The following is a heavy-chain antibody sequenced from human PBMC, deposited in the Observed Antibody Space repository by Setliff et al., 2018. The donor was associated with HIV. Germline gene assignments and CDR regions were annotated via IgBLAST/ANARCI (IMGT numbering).Heavy chain of an antibody. D-gene: IGHD4-4*01. V-gene: IGHV4-31*03. Sequence: PSETLSLTCTVSGDSINSGNYYWSWIRQHPGKGLEWIGYIYYTGKTYYNPSLESRISMSVDTSKNQFSLKLTSVTAADTAIYYCARDLTSNSNCFEPWGQVTQVTVSS. CDR2: IYYTGKT. CDR1: GDSINSGNYY. CDR3: ARDLTSNSNCFEP. J-gene: IGHJ5*02.